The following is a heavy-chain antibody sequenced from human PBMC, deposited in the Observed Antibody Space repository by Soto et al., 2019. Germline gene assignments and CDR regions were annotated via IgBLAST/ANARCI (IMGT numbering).Heavy chain of an antibody. CDR1: GGTFSSYA. CDR2: IIPIFGTA. Sequence: GASVKVSCKASGGTFSSYAISWVRQAPGQGLEWMGGIIPIFGTANYAQKFQGRVTITADESTSTAYMELSSLRSEDTAVYYCARDIRRRDGYNLVWFDPWGQGTPVTVS. V-gene: IGHV1-69*13. CDR3: ARDIRRRDGYNLVWFDP. J-gene: IGHJ5*02. D-gene: IGHD5-12*01.